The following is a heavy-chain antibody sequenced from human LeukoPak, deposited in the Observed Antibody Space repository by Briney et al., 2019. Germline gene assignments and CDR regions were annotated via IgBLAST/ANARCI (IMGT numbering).Heavy chain of an antibody. Sequence: ASVKVSCMASGYTFTSYAMHWVRQAPGQRLEWMGWINAGNGNTKYSQKFQGRVTITRDTSASTAYMELSSLRSEDTAVYYCARASTFRSGSYDYWGQGTLVTVSS. CDR2: INAGNGNT. D-gene: IGHD1-26*01. CDR1: GYTFTSYA. CDR3: ARASTFRSGSYDY. V-gene: IGHV1-3*01. J-gene: IGHJ4*02.